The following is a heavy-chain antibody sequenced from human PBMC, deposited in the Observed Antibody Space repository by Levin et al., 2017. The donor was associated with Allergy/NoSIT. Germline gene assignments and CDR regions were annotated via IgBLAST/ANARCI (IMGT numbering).Heavy chain of an antibody. V-gene: IGHV3-7*01. CDR2: IKQDGDEK. CDR3: ARDPGGYDY. CDR1: GFTLGNYW. D-gene: IGHD4-23*01. J-gene: IGHJ4*02. Sequence: PSETLSLTCAASGFTLGNYWMSWVRQAPGKGLEWVASIKQDGDEKYYVDSVKGRFTISRDNAKNSLYLQMNNLRAEDTAVYYCARDPGGYDYWGQGTLVTASS.